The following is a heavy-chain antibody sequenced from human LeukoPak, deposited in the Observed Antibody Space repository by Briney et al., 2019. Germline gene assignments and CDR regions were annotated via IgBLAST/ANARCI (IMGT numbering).Heavy chain of an antibody. Sequence: GGSLRLSCAASGFTFSSYSMNWVRQAPGKGLEWVSSISSSSSHIYYADSVKGRFTISRDNAKNSLYLQMNSLRAEDTAVYYCARDRFLRFLLDYWGQGTLVTVSS. CDR1: GFTFSSYS. CDR3: ARDRFLRFLLDY. J-gene: IGHJ4*02. D-gene: IGHD3-3*01. V-gene: IGHV3-21*01. CDR2: ISSSSSHI.